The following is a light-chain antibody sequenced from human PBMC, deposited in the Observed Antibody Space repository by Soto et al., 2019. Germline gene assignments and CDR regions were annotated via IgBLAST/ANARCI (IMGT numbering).Light chain of an antibody. V-gene: IGKV3-15*01. CDR1: QSVSGS. CDR3: QQYKNWPPST. CDR2: DSS. J-gene: IGKJ1*01. Sequence: EIVMTQSPATLSVSPGERATLSCRASQSVSGSLAWYQQRPGQAPRLLIYDSSTRATGIPARFSGSGSGTEFTLTITSLQSEDFAVYFCQQYKNWPPSTFGQGTKVEMK.